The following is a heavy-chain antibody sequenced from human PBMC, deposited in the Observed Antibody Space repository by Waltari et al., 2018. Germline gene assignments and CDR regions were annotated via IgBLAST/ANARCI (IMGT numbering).Heavy chain of an antibody. Sequence: EVQLLESGGGLVQPGGSLRLSCAASGFTFSSYAMSWVRQAPGKGLEWVSAISGSGGRTYYADSVKGRFTISRENSKNTLYLQMNSLRAEDTAVYYCANSGSLFRIDYWGQGTLVTVSS. CDR3: ANSGSLFRIDY. CDR1: GFTFSSYA. CDR2: ISGSGGRT. V-gene: IGHV3-23*01. J-gene: IGHJ4*02. D-gene: IGHD1-26*01.